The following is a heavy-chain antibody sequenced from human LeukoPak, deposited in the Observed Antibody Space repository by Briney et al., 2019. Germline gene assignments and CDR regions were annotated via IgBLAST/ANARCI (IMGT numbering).Heavy chain of an antibody. CDR1: GFIFSSYS. CDR3: ARDNYDSSGSKDF. CDR2: ISSSSYI. Sequence: GGSLRLSCAASGFIFSSYSMNWVRQAPGKGLEWVSSISSSSYIYYADSVKGRFTISRDNAKNSLYLQMNSLRAEDTAVYYCARDNYDSSGSKDFWGQGTLVTVSS. J-gene: IGHJ4*02. D-gene: IGHD3-22*01. V-gene: IGHV3-21*01.